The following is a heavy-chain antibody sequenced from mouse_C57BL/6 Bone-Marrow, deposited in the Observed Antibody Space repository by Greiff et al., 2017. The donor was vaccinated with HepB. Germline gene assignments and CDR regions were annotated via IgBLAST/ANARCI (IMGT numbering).Heavy chain of an antibody. CDR3: AREGLGAY. D-gene: IGHD3-3*01. CDR2: IYPGDGDT. V-gene: IGHV1-80*01. Sequence: QVQLKESGAELVKPGASVKISSKASGYAFSSYWMNWVKQRPGKGLEWIGQIYPGDGDTNYNGKFKGKATLTADKSSSTAYMQLSSLTSEDSAVYFCAREGLGAYWGQGTLVTVSA. J-gene: IGHJ3*01. CDR1: GYAFSSYW.